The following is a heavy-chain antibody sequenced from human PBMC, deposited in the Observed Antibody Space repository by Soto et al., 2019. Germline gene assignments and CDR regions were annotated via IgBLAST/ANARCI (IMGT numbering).Heavy chain of an antibody. Sequence: ASVKVSCKPSGYIFTNYGISWVRQAPGQGLEWMGWISTYNGNTNYAQKLQGRFTMTRDNSKNTLYLQMNSLRAEDTAVYYCARVWTIFGVGYYYGMDVWGQGTTVTVSS. D-gene: IGHD3-3*01. CDR1: GYIFTNYG. CDR3: ARVWTIFGVGYYYGMDV. J-gene: IGHJ6*02. CDR2: ISTYNGNT. V-gene: IGHV1-18*01.